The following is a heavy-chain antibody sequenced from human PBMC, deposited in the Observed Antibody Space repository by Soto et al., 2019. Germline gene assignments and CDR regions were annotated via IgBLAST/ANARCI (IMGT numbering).Heavy chain of an antibody. Sequence: SETLSLTCAVSGGSISSGGYSWSWIRQPPGKGLEWIGYIYHSGSTYYNPSLKSRVTISVDRSKNQFSLKLSSVTAADTAVYYCARLIERNWFDPWAQGTLVTVSS. V-gene: IGHV4-30-2*01. J-gene: IGHJ5*02. CDR1: GGSISSGGYS. D-gene: IGHD1-1*01. CDR2: IYHSGST. CDR3: ARLIERNWFDP.